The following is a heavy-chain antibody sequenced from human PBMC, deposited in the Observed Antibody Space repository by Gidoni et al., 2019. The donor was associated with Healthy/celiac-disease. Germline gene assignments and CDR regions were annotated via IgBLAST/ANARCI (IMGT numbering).Heavy chain of an antibody. V-gene: IGHV3-30*18. Sequence: QVQLVESGGGVVQPGRSLRLSCAASGFTFRSYGMHWVRQAPGKGLEWVAVISYDGSNKYYADSVKGRFTISRDNSKNTLYLQMNSLRAEDTAVYYCAKGAYYYDSSGYPYYFDYWGQGTLVTVSS. CDR3: AKGAYYYDSSGYPYYFDY. CDR2: ISYDGSNK. CDR1: GFTFRSYG. D-gene: IGHD3-22*01. J-gene: IGHJ4*02.